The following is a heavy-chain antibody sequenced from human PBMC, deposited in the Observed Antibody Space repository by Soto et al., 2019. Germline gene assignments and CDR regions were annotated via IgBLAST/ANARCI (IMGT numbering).Heavy chain of an antibody. Sequence: GGSLRLSCTTSGFTFSGYAMSWVRQAPGKGLEWVSSISASGTDSNHADSVKGRLTISRDNSKNTLFLQMKNLRAEDTAIYYCERRPEGRYFDYWGQGALVTVSS. D-gene: IGHD3-10*01. CDR3: ERRPEGRYFDY. J-gene: IGHJ4*02. V-gene: IGHV3-23*01. CDR1: GFTFSGYA. CDR2: ISASGTDS.